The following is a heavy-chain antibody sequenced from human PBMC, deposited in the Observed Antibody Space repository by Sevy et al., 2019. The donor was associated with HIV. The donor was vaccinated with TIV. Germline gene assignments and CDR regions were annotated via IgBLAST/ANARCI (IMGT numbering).Heavy chain of an antibody. CDR3: ARDMVEYYDFWSGSYYGMDV. CDR1: GFTFSSYW. CDR2: INSDGSST. V-gene: IGHV3-74*01. D-gene: IGHD3-3*01. Sequence: GGSPRLSCAASGFTFSSYWMHWVRQAPGKGLVWVSRINSDGSSTSYADSVKGRFTISRDNAKNTLYLQMNSLRAEDTAVYYCARDMVEYYDFWSGSYYGMDVWGQGTTVTVSS. J-gene: IGHJ6*02.